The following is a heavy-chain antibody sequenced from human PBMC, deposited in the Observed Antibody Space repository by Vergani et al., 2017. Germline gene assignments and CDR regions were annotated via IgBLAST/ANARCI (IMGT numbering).Heavy chain of an antibody. D-gene: IGHD2-2*02. V-gene: IGHV3-48*03. CDR3: ARAPSSRQLLYVNWFDP. CDR2: ISSSGSNI. J-gene: IGHJ5*02. Sequence: EVQLVESGGGLVQPGGSLRLSCAASGFTFSSYEMNWVRQAPGKGLEWVSYISSSGSNIYYADSVKGRFTISRDNAKNSLYRQMNSLRAEDTAVYYCARAPSSRQLLYVNWFDPWGQGTLVTVSS. CDR1: GFTFSSYE.